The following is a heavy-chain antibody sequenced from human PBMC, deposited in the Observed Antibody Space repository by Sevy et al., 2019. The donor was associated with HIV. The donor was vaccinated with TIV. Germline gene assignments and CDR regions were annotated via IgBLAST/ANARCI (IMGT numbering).Heavy chain of an antibody. V-gene: IGHV1-18*04. CDR3: RAYGYYYGSGSYFFDY. Sequence: ASVKVSCKASGYTFTSYGISWVRQAPGQGLEWMGWISAYNGNTNYAQKLQGRVTMTTETSTTTAYMELRSLRSDDTAVYYCRAYGYYYGSGSYFFDYWGQGTLVTVSS. CDR2: ISAYNGNT. J-gene: IGHJ4*02. CDR1: GYTFTSYG. D-gene: IGHD3-10*01.